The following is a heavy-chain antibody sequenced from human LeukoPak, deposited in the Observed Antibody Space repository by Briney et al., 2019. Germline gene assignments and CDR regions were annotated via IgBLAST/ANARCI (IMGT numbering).Heavy chain of an antibody. CDR3: AKGAYYYDSSGSSRVYYMDV. J-gene: IGHJ6*03. Sequence: GGSLRLSCAASGFTVSSNYMSWVRQAPGKGLEWVSAISGSGGSTYYADSVKGRFTISRDNSKNTLYLQMNSLRAEDTAVYYCAKGAYYYDSSGSSRVYYMDVWGKGTTVTVSS. CDR1: GFTVSSNY. V-gene: IGHV3-23*01. D-gene: IGHD3-22*01. CDR2: ISGSGGST.